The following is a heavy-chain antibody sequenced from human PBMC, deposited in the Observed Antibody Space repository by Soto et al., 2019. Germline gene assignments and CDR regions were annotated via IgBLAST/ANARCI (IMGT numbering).Heavy chain of an antibody. Sequence: GGSLRLSCAASGFTFSNALMNWVRQAPGKGLEWVGRIKSKTDGGTTDYAAPVKGRFTISRDDSKNTLYLQMNSLKTEDTAVYYCTTDPVTMIVVVPSSGWGQGTTVTVS. D-gene: IGHD3-22*01. CDR1: GFTFSNAL. CDR3: TTDPVTMIVVVPSSG. V-gene: IGHV3-15*07. CDR2: IKSKTDGGTT. J-gene: IGHJ6*02.